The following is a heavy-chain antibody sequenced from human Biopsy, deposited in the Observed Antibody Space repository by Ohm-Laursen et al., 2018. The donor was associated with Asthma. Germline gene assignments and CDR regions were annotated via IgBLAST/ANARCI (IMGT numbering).Heavy chain of an antibody. CDR3: ARTFHFWSPYHAEHYQL. V-gene: IGHV3-7*01. J-gene: IGHJ1*01. CDR1: GFTFGDYW. D-gene: IGHD3-3*01. CDR2: IKHDGSEK. Sequence: LRLSCAASGFTFGDYWMSWVRQVPGQGLEWVANIKHDGSEKNHVDSLKGQFTISRDNAKNLLFLQMNSLRAEDTAVYYCARTFHFWSPYHAEHYQLWGQGTLVTVSS.